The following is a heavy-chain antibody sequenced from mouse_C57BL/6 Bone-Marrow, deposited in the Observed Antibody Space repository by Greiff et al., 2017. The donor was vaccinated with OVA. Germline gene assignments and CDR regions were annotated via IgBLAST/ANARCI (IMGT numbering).Heavy chain of an antibody. J-gene: IGHJ1*03. Sequence: EVKLVESGGGLVKPGGSLKLSCAASGFTFSSYAMSWVRQTPEKRLEWVATISDGGSYTYYPDNVKGRFTISRDNAKNNLYLQMSHLKSEDTAMYYCARDPGVWGTGTTVTVSS. CDR1: GFTFSSYA. V-gene: IGHV5-4*01. CDR2: ISDGGSYT. CDR3: ARDPGV.